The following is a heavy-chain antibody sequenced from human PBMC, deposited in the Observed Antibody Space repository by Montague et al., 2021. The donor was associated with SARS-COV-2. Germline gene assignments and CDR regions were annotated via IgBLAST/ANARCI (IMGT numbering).Heavy chain of an antibody. D-gene: IGHD3-9*01. J-gene: IGHJ4*02. CDR1: TESFNGYY. V-gene: IGHV4-34*01. Sequence: SETLSLTCAVYTESFNGYYWTWIRQPPGKGLVWIGEVSHPGSAKYNPSLKSRVTISVDTYRKQVSLRLTSLTAADTATYYCARGVYNRVIFVGSPRYYFDYWGQGTMVAVSA. CDR2: VSHPGSA. CDR3: ARGVYNRVIFVGSPRYYFDY.